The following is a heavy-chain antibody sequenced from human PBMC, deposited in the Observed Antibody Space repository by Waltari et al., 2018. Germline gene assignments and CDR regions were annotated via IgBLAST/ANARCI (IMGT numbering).Heavy chain of an antibody. Sequence: EVQLLESGGDLVQPGGSLRLSCAASGFTFSSYSMSWVRQAPGKGLEWVSVISSGASSYYADSVKGRFTMSRDNSKNTLYLHMNSLRAEDTAVYYCAKDWGGSYSGVVWGQGTLVTVSS. D-gene: IGHD1-26*01. CDR3: AKDWGGSYSGVV. CDR1: GFTFSSYS. CDR2: ISSGASS. J-gene: IGHJ4*02. V-gene: IGHV3-23*01.